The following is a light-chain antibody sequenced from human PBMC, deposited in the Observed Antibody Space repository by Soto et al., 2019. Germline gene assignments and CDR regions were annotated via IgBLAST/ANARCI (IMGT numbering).Light chain of an antibody. J-gene: IGLJ2*01. CDR1: SSNIGNNY. Sequence: QAVVTQSPSVSAAPGQQVTISCSGSSSNIGNNYVSWYQQLPGTAPKLLIYSNNQRPSGVPDRFSGSKSGTSASLAISGLQSEDEADYYCAAWDDSLNVVFGGGTKVTVL. CDR3: AAWDDSLNVV. V-gene: IGLV1-44*01. CDR2: SNN.